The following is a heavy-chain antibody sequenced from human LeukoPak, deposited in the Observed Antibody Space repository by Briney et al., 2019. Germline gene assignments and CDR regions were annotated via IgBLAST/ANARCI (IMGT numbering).Heavy chain of an antibody. V-gene: IGHV1-2*06. D-gene: IGHD3-22*01. CDR1: GYTFTGYY. CDR2: INPNSGGT. Sequence: ASVKVSCKASGYTFTGYYMHWVRQAPGQGLEWMGRINPNSGGTNYAQKFQGRVAMTRDTSISTAYMELSRLRSDDTAVYYCARVYYDSSGYYRIDYWGQGTLVTVSS. CDR3: ARVYYDSSGYYRIDY. J-gene: IGHJ4*02.